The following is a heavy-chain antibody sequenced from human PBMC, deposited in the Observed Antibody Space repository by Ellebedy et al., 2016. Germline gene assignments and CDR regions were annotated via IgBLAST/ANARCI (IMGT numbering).Heavy chain of an antibody. Sequence: SVKVSXXASGYTFTGYYMHWVRQAPGQGLEWMGGIIPIFGTANYAQKFQGRVTITADESTSTAYMELSSLRSEDTAVYYCAGALNEYCGGDCYNWYFDLWGRGTLVTVSS. J-gene: IGHJ2*01. V-gene: IGHV1-69*13. CDR1: GYTFTGYY. CDR2: IIPIFGTA. D-gene: IGHD2-21*01. CDR3: AGALNEYCGGDCYNWYFDL.